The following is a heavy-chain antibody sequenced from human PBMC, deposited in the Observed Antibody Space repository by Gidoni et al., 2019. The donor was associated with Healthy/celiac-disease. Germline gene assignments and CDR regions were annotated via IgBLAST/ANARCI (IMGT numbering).Heavy chain of an antibody. V-gene: IGHV1-69*01. D-gene: IGHD2-2*03. CDR1: GVTFSSYA. CDR2: IIPIFGTA. CDR3: AAVDIVVVPAAGGGYYYYMDV. Sequence: QVQLVQSGAEVKKPGSSVKVSCKASGVTFSSYAISWVRKAPGQGLEWMGGIIPIFGTANYAQKFQGRVTITADESTSTAYMELSSLRSEDTAVYYCAAVDIVVVPAAGGGYYYYMDVWGKGTTVTVSS. J-gene: IGHJ6*03.